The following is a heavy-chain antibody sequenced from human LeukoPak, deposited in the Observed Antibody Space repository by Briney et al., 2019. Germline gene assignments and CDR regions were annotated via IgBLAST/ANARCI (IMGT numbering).Heavy chain of an antibody. Sequence: GGSLRLSCAASGFTFSSYSMNWVRQAPGKGLEWVSSISSSSSYIYYADSVKGRFTISRDNAKNSLYLQMNSLRAEDTAVYYCARGSSWYDLVVYYFDYWGQGTLVTVSS. V-gene: IGHV3-21*04. CDR2: ISSSSSYI. CDR3: ARGSSWYDLVVYYFDY. J-gene: IGHJ4*02. CDR1: GFTFSSYS. D-gene: IGHD6-13*01.